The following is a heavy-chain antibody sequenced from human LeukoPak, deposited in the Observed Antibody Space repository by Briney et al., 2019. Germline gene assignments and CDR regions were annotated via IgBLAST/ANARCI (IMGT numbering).Heavy chain of an antibody. CDR1: GGSILDSTYY. Sequence: PSETLSLTCTVSGGSILDSTYYWAWIRQPPRKGLEWIATIFYTGNTHYNPSLKSRVTMSVDTVKNQFSLNLNSVTAADTAVYYCARQSSGYYYGWFDPWGQGTLVTVSS. J-gene: IGHJ5*02. CDR3: ARQSSGYYYGWFDP. CDR2: IFYTGNT. V-gene: IGHV4-39*01. D-gene: IGHD3-22*01.